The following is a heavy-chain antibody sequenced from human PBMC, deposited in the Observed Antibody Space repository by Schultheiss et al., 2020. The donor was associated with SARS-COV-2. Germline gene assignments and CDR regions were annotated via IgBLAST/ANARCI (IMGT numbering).Heavy chain of an antibody. CDR2: CRNKANSYTT. D-gene: IGHD2-2*01. Sequence: GESLKISCAASGFTFSSYSMNWVRQAPGKGLVWVGRCRNKANSYTTEYAASVKGRFTISRDDSKNSLYLQMNSLKTEDTAIYYCVKTRVPIYCMDVWGSGTTVTVSS. CDR3: VKTRVPIYCMDV. CDR1: GFTFSSYS. V-gene: IGHV3-72*01. J-gene: IGHJ6*03.